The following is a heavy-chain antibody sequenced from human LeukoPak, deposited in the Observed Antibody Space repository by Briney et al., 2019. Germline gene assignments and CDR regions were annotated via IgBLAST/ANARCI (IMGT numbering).Heavy chain of an antibody. V-gene: IGHV1-69*13. D-gene: IGHD1-14*01. Sequence: SVKVSRKASGGTFNTYAITWVRQAPGQGLEWLGGIVPMFDTTNYGQKFQGRLTITADPSTSTAYMELSSLRSEDTAVYYCASGPFLTFDHTPEGYYHYYMDVWGPGTTVTTSS. CDR3: ASGPFLTFDHTPEGYYHYYMDV. CDR1: GGTFNTYA. J-gene: IGHJ6*03. CDR2: IVPMFDTT.